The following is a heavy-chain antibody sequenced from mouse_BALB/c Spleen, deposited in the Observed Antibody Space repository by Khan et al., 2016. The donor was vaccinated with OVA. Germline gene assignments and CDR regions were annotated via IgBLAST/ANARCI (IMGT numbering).Heavy chain of an antibody. Sequence: EVQLQESGPGLVKPPQSLSLSCSVTGYSITSGYFWNWIRQFPGNNLEWMGYIRYDGNSNYNPSLKNRISLTRDTSKNHFFLKLNSVTPEDTATYYGARGGSSGPAWFAYWGQGTLVTVSA. CDR1: GYSITSGYF. CDR2: IRYDGNS. D-gene: IGHD3-1*01. CDR3: ARGGSSGPAWFAY. J-gene: IGHJ3*01. V-gene: IGHV3-6*02.